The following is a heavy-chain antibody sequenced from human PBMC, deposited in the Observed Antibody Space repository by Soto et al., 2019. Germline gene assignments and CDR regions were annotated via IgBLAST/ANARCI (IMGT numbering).Heavy chain of an antibody. V-gene: IGHV5-51*01. CDR3: VRNSGSYWHYFDW. D-gene: IGHD1-26*01. J-gene: IGHJ4*02. CDR1: GYXFTNHW. Sequence: EXLIISCRTSGYXFTNHWLASVRHLPRKGLEWMGVIYPDDSDNKYSPSFQGQVTISADKSISTTFLQWRRLGASDTAMYYCVRNSGSYWHYFDWWGQGTLVTV. CDR2: IYPDDSDN.